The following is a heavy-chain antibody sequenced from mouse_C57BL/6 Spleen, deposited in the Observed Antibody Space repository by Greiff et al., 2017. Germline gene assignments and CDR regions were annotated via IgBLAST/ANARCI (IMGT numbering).Heavy chain of an antibody. V-gene: IGHV1-9*01. CDR2: ILPGSGST. Sequence: VQLQQSGAELMKPGASVKLSCKATGYTFTGYWIEWVKQRPGHGLEWIGEILPGSGSTNYNEKFKGKATFTADTSSNTAYRQLSSLTTEDSAIYYCARYEGDYYGSSYWFDYWGQGTLVTVSA. D-gene: IGHD1-1*01. CDR3: ARYEGDYYGSSYWFDY. CDR1: GYTFTGYW. J-gene: IGHJ3*01.